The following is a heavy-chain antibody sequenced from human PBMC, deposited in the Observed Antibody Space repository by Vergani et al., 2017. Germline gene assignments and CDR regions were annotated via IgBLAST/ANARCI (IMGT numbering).Heavy chain of an antibody. CDR2: ISYDGSNK. Sequence: QVQLVESGGGVVQPGRSLRLSCAASGFTFSSYAMHWVRQAPGKGLEWVAVISYDGSNKNYEDSVKGRFTISRDNSKNTLYLQMNSMRAEDTAVYYCASEVDTDIPGRSDVYYCYMDVWGKGATVTVAS. J-gene: IGHJ6*03. CDR3: ASEVDTDIPGRSDVYYCYMDV. D-gene: IGHD5-18*01. V-gene: IGHV3-30-3*01. CDR1: GFTFSSYA.